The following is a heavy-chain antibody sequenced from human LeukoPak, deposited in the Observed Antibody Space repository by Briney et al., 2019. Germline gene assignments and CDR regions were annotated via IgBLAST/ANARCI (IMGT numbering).Heavy chain of an antibody. V-gene: IGHV4-59*01. CDR1: GGSISSYY. CDR2: IYYSGST. D-gene: IGHD6-13*01. J-gene: IGHJ5*02. Sequence: SETLSLTCTVSGGSISSYYWSWIRQPPGKGLEWIGYIYYSGSTNYNPSLKSRVTISVDTSKNQFSLKLSSVTAADTAVYYCAREYSRPELGFDPWGQGTLVTVSS. CDR3: AREYSRPELGFDP.